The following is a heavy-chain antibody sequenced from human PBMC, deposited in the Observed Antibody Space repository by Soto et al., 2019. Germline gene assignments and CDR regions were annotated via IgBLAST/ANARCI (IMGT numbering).Heavy chain of an antibody. D-gene: IGHD3-22*01. J-gene: IGHJ3*02. CDR1: GFTFSSYA. CDR3: AKDIWNDSSGYYFLGAFDI. CDR2: ISGSGGGT. Sequence: EVQVLESGGGLVQPGGSLRLSCAASGFTFSSYAMSWVRQAPGKGLEWVSSISGSGGGTYYADSVKGRFTFSRDNSKNTLYLQMNSLRAEDTAVYYCAKDIWNDSSGYYFLGAFDIWGQGTMVTVSS. V-gene: IGHV3-23*01.